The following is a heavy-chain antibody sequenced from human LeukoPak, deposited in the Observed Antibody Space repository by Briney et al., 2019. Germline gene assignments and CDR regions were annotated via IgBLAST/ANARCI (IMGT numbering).Heavy chain of an antibody. V-gene: IGHV3-30-3*01. CDR1: GFSFSSYA. D-gene: IGHD3-22*01. CDR2: ISYDGSKK. Sequence: GGSLRLSCAASGFSFSSYAMEWVRQAPGKGLEWVALISYDGSKKYFGDAVKGRFTISRDNSKNTLYLEMNSLRAEDTAVYYCARWSEMIAFDHWGQGPLVTVSS. J-gene: IGHJ4*02. CDR3: ARWSEMIAFDH.